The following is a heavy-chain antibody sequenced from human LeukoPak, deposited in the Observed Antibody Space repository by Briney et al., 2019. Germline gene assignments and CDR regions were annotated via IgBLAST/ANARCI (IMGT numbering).Heavy chain of an antibody. Sequence: GGSLRLSCAASGFTFSSYWMNWARQAPGKGLEWVAVIWYDGSNKYYADSVKGRFTISRDNSKNTLYLQMNRLRVEDTAVYYCARGNPFGGYWGQGILVTVSS. V-gene: IGHV3-33*08. J-gene: IGHJ4*02. CDR1: GFTFSSYW. CDR3: ARGNPFGGY. CDR2: IWYDGSNK. D-gene: IGHD3-16*01.